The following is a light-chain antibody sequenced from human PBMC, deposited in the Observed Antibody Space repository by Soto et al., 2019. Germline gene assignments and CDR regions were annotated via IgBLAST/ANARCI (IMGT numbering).Light chain of an antibody. Sequence: AIQVTQSPSSLSASVGDRVTITCRTSEDVRHDLAWFQQRPGKAPNLLIYSATRLQSGVPSRFSGSGSGTDFTLIISSLQPEDFATYYCLQANNYPWTFGLGTMVDI. CDR3: LQANNYPWT. J-gene: IGKJ1*01. V-gene: IGKV1-6*01. CDR1: EDVRHD. CDR2: SAT.